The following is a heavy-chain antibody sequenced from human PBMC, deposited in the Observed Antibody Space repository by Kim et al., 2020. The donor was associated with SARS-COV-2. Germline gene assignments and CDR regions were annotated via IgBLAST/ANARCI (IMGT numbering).Heavy chain of an antibody. CDR3: ARDYDFWSGYYPPGY. J-gene: IGHJ4*02. CDR1: GYTFTGYY. V-gene: IGHV1-2*02. Sequence: ASVKVSCKASGYTFTGYYMHWVRQAPGQGLEWMGWINPNSGGTNYAQKFQGRVTMTRDTSISTAYMELSRLRSDDTAVYYCARDYDFWSGYYPPGYWGQGTLVTVSS. CDR2: INPNSGGT. D-gene: IGHD3-3*01.